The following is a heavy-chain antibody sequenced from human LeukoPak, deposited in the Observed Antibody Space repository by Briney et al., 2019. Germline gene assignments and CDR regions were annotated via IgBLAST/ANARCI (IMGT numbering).Heavy chain of an antibody. J-gene: IGHJ6*02. V-gene: IGHV1-69*04. D-gene: IGHD5-12*01. CDR1: GGTFSSYA. CDR3: ARERMAWISPTRDHYYYYGMDV. CDR2: IIPIFGIA. Sequence: SVKVSCKASGGTFSSYAISWVRQAPGQGLEWMGRIIPIFGIANYAQKFLGRVTITADKSTSTAYMELSSLRSEDTAVYYCARERMAWISPTRDHYYYYGMDVWGQGTTVTVSS.